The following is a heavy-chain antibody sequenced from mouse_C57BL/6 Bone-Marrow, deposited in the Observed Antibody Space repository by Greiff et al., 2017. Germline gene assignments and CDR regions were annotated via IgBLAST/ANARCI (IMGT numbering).Heavy chain of an antibody. Sequence: EVQLVESGGGLVKPGGSLKLSCAASGFTFSDYGMHWVRQAPEQGLEWVAYISSGSSTIYYADTVKGRFTISRDNAKNTLFLQMTSLRSEDTAMYYCARSYYYAMDYWGQGTSVTVSS. CDR1: GFTFSDYG. V-gene: IGHV5-17*01. CDR3: ARSYYYAMDY. J-gene: IGHJ4*01. CDR2: ISSGSSTI.